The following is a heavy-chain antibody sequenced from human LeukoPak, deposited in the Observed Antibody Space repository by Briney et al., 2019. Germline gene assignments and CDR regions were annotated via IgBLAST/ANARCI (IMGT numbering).Heavy chain of an antibody. V-gene: IGHV3-23*01. CDR3: AKDYDIAAAHLPLYYYYYMDV. Sequence: PGGSLRLSCAASGFTFSSYAMSWVRQAPGKGLEWVSAISGSGGSTYYADSVKGRFTISRDNSKNTLYLQMNSLRAEDTAVYYCAKDYDIAAAHLPLYYYYYMDVWGKGTTVTISS. J-gene: IGHJ6*03. CDR2: ISGSGGST. D-gene: IGHD6-13*01. CDR1: GFTFSSYA.